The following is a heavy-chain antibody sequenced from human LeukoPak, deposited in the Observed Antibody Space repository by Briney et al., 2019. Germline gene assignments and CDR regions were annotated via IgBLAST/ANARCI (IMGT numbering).Heavy chain of an antibody. J-gene: IGHJ4*02. V-gene: IGHV4-59*08. CDR2: IYYSGST. CDR3: ARQRYSGSYYFDS. Sequence: SETLSLTCTVSGGSITNYYWSWIRQPLGKGLEWIGYIYYSGSTNYNPSLKSRVTISVDTSENQSSLRLTSVTAADTAVYYCARQRYSGSYYFDSWGQGSLATVSS. D-gene: IGHD1-26*01. CDR1: GGSITNYY.